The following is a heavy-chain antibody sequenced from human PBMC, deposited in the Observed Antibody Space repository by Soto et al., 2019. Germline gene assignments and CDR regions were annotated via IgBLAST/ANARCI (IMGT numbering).Heavy chain of an antibody. Sequence: EVHLVESGGGLVQTGGSLRLSCAIFEGTVIRDWMNWVRQAPGKGLEWVAHTNQDGSEKYYVDSVKSRFTISRDNEKNSQFLKMNSLRAEDTAMYYCSGGVGDAFWGQGTLVTVSS. J-gene: IGHJ4*02. CDR1: EGTVIRDW. CDR2: TNQDGSEK. V-gene: IGHV3-7*04. CDR3: SGGVGDAF. D-gene: IGHD1-26*01.